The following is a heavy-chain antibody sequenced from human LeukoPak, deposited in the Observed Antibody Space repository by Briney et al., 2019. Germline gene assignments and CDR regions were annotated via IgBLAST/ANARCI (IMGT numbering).Heavy chain of an antibody. D-gene: IGHD3-3*01. CDR3: ARQNDFRLDY. CDR2: IYPGDSDT. Sequence: GASLKISCKGSGYPFSSYWIGWVRQMPGKGLEWMGIIYPGDSDTRYSPSLQGQVTISVDTSIGTAYLQWSSLKASDTAIYYCARQNDFRLDYWGQGTLVTVSS. CDR1: GYPFSSYW. J-gene: IGHJ4*02. V-gene: IGHV5-51*01.